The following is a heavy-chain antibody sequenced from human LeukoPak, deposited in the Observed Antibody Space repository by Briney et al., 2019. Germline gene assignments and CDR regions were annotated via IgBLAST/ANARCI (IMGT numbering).Heavy chain of an antibody. D-gene: IGHD2-2*01. CDR3: ARGHCSSTSCSPGGYYYGMDV. V-gene: IGHV4-31*03. CDR2: IYYSGST. Sequence: SETLSLTCTASGGSISSGGYYWSWIRQHPGKGLEWIGYIYYSGSTYYNPSLKSRVTISVGTSKNQFSLKLSSVTAADTAVYYCARGHCSSTSCSPGGYYYGMDVWGQGTTVTVS. CDR1: GGSISSGGYY. J-gene: IGHJ6*02.